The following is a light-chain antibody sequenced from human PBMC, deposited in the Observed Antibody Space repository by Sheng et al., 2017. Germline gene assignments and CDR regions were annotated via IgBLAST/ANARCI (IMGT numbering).Light chain of an antibody. J-gene: IGLJ2*01. V-gene: IGLV3-21*02. CDR1: NIGQKA. Sequence: SYVLTQASSVSVAPGQTATVTCGGNNIGQKAVHWYQQKPGQAPVLVVYDDSDRPSGIPERFXGSNSGNTATLTISRVEGGDEADYYCQVWDNKIVVFGGGTKVTVL. CDR3: QVWDNKIVV. CDR2: DDS.